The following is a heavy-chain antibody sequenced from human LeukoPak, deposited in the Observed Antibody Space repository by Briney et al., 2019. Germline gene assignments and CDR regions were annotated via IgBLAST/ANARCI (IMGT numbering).Heavy chain of an antibody. CDR3: ARGDLLWFGESFDY. Sequence: GGSLRLSCAASGFTFSSYAMSWVRQAPGKGLEWVSSLRGNGGSTEYADSVKGRFTISRDNSKNTLYLQMNSLRAEDTAVYYCARGDLLWFGESFDYWGQGTLVTVSS. CDR2: LRGNGGST. V-gene: IGHV3-23*01. CDR1: GFTFSSYA. D-gene: IGHD3-10*01. J-gene: IGHJ4*02.